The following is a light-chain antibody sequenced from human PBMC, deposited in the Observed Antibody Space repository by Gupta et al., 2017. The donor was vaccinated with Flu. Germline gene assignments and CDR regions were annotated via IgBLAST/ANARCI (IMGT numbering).Light chain of an antibody. CDR2: EGS. J-gene: IGLJ1*01. Sequence: QSALTQPASVSGSPGQSITISCTGTSSDVGNYNLVSWYQQHPGKAPKLMIYEGSKRPSGVSNRFSGSKSGNTASLTISGLQAEDEADYYCCSYGGSSTHVFGTGTKVTV. CDR1: SSDVGNYNL. V-gene: IGLV2-23*01. CDR3: CSYGGSSTHV.